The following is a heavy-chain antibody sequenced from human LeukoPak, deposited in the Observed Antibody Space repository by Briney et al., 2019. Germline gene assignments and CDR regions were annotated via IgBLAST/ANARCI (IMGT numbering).Heavy chain of an antibody. CDR1: GFTFSSYW. D-gene: IGHD3-9*01. V-gene: IGHV3-7*01. CDR2: IKEDGSEK. CDR3: ARDKARDDILTGSLFDY. J-gene: IGHJ4*02. Sequence: GGSLRLSCAASGFTFSSYWMTWVRQAPGKGLEWVANIKEDGSEKCYVDSVKGRFTISRDDAKNSLYLQMNSLRAEDTAVYYCARDKARDDILTGSLFDYWGQGTLVTVSS.